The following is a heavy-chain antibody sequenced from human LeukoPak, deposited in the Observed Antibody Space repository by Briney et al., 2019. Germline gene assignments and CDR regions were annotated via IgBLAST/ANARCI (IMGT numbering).Heavy chain of an antibody. V-gene: IGHV3-48*01. CDR1: GFTFSGYD. CDR2: TSSSSSTI. J-gene: IGHJ5*02. Sequence: GGSLRLSCAASGFTFSGYDMSWVRQAPGKGLEWVSYTSSSSSTIYYADSVKGRFTASRDNAENSMYLQMNSLRAEDTAVYYCARVALRPIDYSNPEFDPWGQGTLVTVSS. CDR3: ARVALRPIDYSNPEFDP. D-gene: IGHD4-11*01.